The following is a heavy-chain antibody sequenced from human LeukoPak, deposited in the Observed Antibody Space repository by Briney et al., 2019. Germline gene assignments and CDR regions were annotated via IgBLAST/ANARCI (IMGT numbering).Heavy chain of an antibody. CDR2: ISGSGGST. D-gene: IGHD1-26*01. CDR3: AREVGNFDY. V-gene: IGHV3-23*01. CDR1: GYSISSGYY. Sequence: ETLSLTCTVSGYSISSGYYWGWVRPAPGKGLEWVSVISGSGGSTFYADSVKGRFTNSRDNSKNTLYLQMNSLRAEDTAVYYCAREVGNFDYWGQGTLVTVSS. J-gene: IGHJ4*02.